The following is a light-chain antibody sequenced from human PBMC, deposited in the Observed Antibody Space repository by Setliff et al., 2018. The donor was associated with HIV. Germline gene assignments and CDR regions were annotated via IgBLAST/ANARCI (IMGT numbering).Light chain of an antibody. CDR2: DVT. CDR3: CSYAGSYTSLYV. J-gene: IGLJ1*01. V-gene: IGLV2-11*01. Sequence: QSVLTQPRSVSGSPGQSVTISCTGTSSDVGGYNYVSWYQHLPGKAPKLMIYDVTKRPSGVPDRVSGSKSGNTASRTISGLQSEDEADYYCCSYAGSYTSLYVFGTGTKAPS. CDR1: SSDVGGYNY.